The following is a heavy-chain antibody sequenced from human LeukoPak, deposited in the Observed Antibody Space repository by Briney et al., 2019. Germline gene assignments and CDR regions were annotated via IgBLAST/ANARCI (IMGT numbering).Heavy chain of an antibody. J-gene: IGHJ6*03. V-gene: IGHV4-61*01. CDR3: ARETSQKGAHYMDV. D-gene: IGHD3-16*01. CDR2: IYYSGST. Sequence: PSETLSLTCTVSGGSISGGNYYWGWIRQSPGKGLEWIGYIYYSGSTNYNPSLKSRVTISVDTSKNQFSLKLSSVTAADTAVYYCARETSQKGAHYMDVWGKGTTVTISS. CDR1: GGSISGGNYY.